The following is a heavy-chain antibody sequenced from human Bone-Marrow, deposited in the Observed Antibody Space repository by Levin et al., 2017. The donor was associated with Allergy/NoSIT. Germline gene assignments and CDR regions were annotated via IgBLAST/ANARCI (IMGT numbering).Heavy chain of an antibody. CDR3: ATTYYDSTGQPRAGGALDV. J-gene: IGHJ3*01. CDR1: GFTVSHYY. Sequence: PGESLKISCAASGFTVSHYYMTWVRQAPGKGLEWISIIYRDGRTYYADSVQGRFTISRDDSENMLYLQMDSLRPGDTAVYYCATTYYDSTGQPRAGGALDVWGQGTVVTVSS. D-gene: IGHD3-22*01. V-gene: IGHV3-53*01. CDR2: IYRDGRT.